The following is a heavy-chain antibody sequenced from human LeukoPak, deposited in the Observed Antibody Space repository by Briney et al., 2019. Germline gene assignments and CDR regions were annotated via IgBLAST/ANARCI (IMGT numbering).Heavy chain of an antibody. Sequence: GGSLRLSCTASTFTLNNYWMSWVRQAPGKGLEWVANIKQDGSEKYYVDSVKGRFTISRDNVKNSLYLQMNSLRAEDTAVYYCASRAGYTGSWSAFDYWGQGTLVTVSS. CDR2: IKQDGSEK. V-gene: IGHV3-7*05. D-gene: IGHD6-13*01. J-gene: IGHJ4*02. CDR3: ASRAGYTGSWSAFDY. CDR1: TFTLNNYW.